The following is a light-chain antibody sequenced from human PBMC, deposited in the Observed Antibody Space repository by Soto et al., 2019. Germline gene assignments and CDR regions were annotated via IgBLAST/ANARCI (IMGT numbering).Light chain of an antibody. V-gene: IGKV3-11*01. CDR2: AAS. CDR3: QQRSNWRT. J-gene: IGKJ1*01. CDR1: QSVSSY. Sequence: EIVLTQSPATLSLSPGERATLSCRASQSVSSYLAWYQQKPGQAPRLLIYAASNRATGIPARFSGSGSGTDFTLTSSSLEPEDCAVYYCQQRSNWRTFGQGTKVEIK.